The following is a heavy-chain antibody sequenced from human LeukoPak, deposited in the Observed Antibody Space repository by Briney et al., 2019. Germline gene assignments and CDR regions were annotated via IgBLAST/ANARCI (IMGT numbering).Heavy chain of an antibody. V-gene: IGHV4-4*07. J-gene: IGHJ2*01. D-gene: IGHD6-13*01. CDR2: IYTSGST. CDR3: ARSRAPIAAAHWYFDL. CDR1: GGSISSYY. Sequence: PSETLSLTCTVSGGSISSYYWSWIRQPAGKGPEWIGRIYTSGSTNYNPSLKSRVTMSVDTSKNQFSLKLSSVTAADTAVYYCARSRAPIAAAHWYFDLWGRGTLVTVSS.